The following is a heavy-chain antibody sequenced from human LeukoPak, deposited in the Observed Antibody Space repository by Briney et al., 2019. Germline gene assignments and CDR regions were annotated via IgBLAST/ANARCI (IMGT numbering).Heavy chain of an antibody. CDR1: GFTFSSYG. D-gene: IGHD4-17*01. J-gene: IGHJ4*02. CDR2: ISISGGST. CDR3: AKKAVTSASPAFDF. V-gene: IGHV3-23*01. Sequence: GSLRLSCAASGFTFSSYGMSWVRQAPGEGLEWASAISISGGSTFYADSVRGRFAISRDNSKNTLYLQMNSLRAEDTAVYYCAKKAVTSASPAFDFWGQGTLVTVSS.